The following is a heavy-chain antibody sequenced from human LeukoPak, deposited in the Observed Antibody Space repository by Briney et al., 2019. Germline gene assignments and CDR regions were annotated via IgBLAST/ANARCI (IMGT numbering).Heavy chain of an antibody. J-gene: IGHJ5*02. D-gene: IGHD5-24*01. V-gene: IGHV1-69*05. CDR2: IIPIFGTA. CDR3: AREVGWLQTHNWFDP. CDR1: GGTFSSYA. Sequence: TVKVSCKASGGTFSSYAISWVRQAPGQGLEWMGGIIPIFGTANYAQKFQGRVTITTDESTSTAYMELSSLRSEDTAVYYCAREVGWLQTHNWFDPWGQGTLVTVSS.